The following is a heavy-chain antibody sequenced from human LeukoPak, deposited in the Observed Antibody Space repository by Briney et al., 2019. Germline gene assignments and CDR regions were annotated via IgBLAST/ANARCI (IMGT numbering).Heavy chain of an antibody. D-gene: IGHD1-26*01. J-gene: IGHJ4*02. CDR1: GFTFSSYG. CDR2: IWYDGSNK. V-gene: IGHV3-33*01. CDR3: ARSRGWELLDYFDY. Sequence: GGSLRLSCAASGFTFSSYGMHWVRQAPGKGLEWVAVIWYDGSNKYYADSVKGRFTISRDNSKNTLYLQMNSLRVEDTAVYYCARSRGWELLDYFDYWGQGTLVTVSS.